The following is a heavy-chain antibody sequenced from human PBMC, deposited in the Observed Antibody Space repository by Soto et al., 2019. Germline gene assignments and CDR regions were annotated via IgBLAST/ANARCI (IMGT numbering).Heavy chain of an antibody. J-gene: IGHJ4*02. Sequence: XESLKISCKGSGYTFSGYWIGWVRQMSGKGLEWMGIIYPGDSDARYSPSFQGQVTISADESITTAYLQWDSLKASDTAIYYCVVQQKLPWVNDWGQGTLVTVSS. CDR2: IYPGDSDA. D-gene: IGHD1-1*01. CDR3: VVQQKLPWVND. CDR1: GYTFSGYW. V-gene: IGHV5-51*01.